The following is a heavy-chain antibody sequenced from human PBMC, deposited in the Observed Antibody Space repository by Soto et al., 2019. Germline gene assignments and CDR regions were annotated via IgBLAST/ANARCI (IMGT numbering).Heavy chain of an antibody. Sequence: PSETLSLTCAVYGGSFTGYYWSWIRQPPGKGLEWMGEINHSGSTNYNPSLKSRVTISVDTSKNQFSLKLSSVTAADTAVYYCARGTSGWYRNWFDPWGQGTLVT. CDR3: ARGTSGWYRNWFDP. D-gene: IGHD6-19*01. CDR2: INHSGST. J-gene: IGHJ5*02. CDR1: GGSFTGYY. V-gene: IGHV4-34*01.